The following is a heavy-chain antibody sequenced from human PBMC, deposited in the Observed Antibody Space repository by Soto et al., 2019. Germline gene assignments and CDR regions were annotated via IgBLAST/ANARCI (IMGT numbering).Heavy chain of an antibody. J-gene: IGHJ3*02. V-gene: IGHV3-66*01. CDR2: LYSGGST. D-gene: IGHD3-10*01. CDR3: ASYYGSGSEYPGAFDI. CDR1: GFTVSSNY. Sequence: EVQLVESGGGLVQPGGSLRLSCAASGFTVSSNYMSWVRQAPGKGLEWVSVLYSGGSTYYADSVQGRFTISRDNSKNTLYLQMNSLRAEDTAVYYCASYYGSGSEYPGAFDIWGQGTMVTVSS.